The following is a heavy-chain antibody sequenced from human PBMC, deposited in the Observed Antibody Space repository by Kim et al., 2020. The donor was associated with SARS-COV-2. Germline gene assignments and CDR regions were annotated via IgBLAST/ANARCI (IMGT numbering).Heavy chain of an antibody. D-gene: IGHD3-3*01. V-gene: IGHV4-31*02. CDR3: ARDTRITILCRGYGMDV. Sequence: LTSRVTISVGTSKNQFSLKLSSVTAADTAVYYCARDTRITILCRGYGMDVWGQGTTVTVSS. J-gene: IGHJ6*02.